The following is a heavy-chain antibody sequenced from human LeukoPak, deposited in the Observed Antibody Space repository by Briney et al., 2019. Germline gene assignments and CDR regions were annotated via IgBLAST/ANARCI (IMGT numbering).Heavy chain of an antibody. D-gene: IGHD6-13*01. CDR1: GGSISSGDYA. Sequence: SETLSLTYAVSGGSISSGDYAWGWLRQPPGNGLEWIGYIYHTGNTNYNPSLKSRVTISVARSKNQFSLRLSSVTAADTAVYYCARARESMATAGSYFDYWGQGTLVTVSS. CDR2: IYHTGNT. CDR3: ARARESMATAGSYFDY. V-gene: IGHV4-30-2*01. J-gene: IGHJ4*02.